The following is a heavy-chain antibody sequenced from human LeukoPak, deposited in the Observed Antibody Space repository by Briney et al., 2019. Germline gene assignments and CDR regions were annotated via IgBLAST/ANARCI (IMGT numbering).Heavy chain of an antibody. CDR2: MNPNSGNT. CDR1: VYTFTKYD. J-gene: IGHJ5*02. Sequence: ASVNVSFTASVYTFTKYDINWVGQATGQGGEGMGWMNPNSGNTGYAQKFQRRLTITRNTSISTAYIELSSLRSEDTAVYYCARGGYCSSTSCSPSWFDPWGQGTLVTVSS. CDR3: ARGGYCSSTSCSPSWFDP. V-gene: IGHV1-8*03. D-gene: IGHD2-2*01.